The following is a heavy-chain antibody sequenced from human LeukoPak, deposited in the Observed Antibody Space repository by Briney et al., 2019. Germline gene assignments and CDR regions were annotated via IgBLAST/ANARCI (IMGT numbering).Heavy chain of an antibody. V-gene: IGHV6-1*01. Sequence: SQTLSLTCAISGDSVSNNGASWNWIRQSPSRGLEWLGRTYYRTRWYFDYAVFVRSRATITPDTSKNQFSLQLDSVTPEDTAVYYCARGGAGWYVSVFDPWGQGTLVTVSS. CDR1: GDSVSNNGAS. CDR3: ARGGAGWYVSVFDP. J-gene: IGHJ5*02. D-gene: IGHD6-19*01. CDR2: TYYRTRWYF.